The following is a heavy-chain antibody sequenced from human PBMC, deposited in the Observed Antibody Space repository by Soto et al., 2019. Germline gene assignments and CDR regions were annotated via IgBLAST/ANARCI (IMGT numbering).Heavy chain of an antibody. Sequence: QVQLQESGPGLVKPSQTLSLTCTVSGGSISSGGYYWSWIRQHPGKGLEWIGYIYYSGSTYYNPSLKSRVTISVDTSKNQFSMKLNSVTAADTAVYYCARSSTSANYFDYWGQGTLVTVSS. CDR1: GGSISSGGYY. D-gene: IGHD2-2*01. V-gene: IGHV4-31*03. CDR3: ARSSTSANYFDY. CDR2: IYYSGST. J-gene: IGHJ4*02.